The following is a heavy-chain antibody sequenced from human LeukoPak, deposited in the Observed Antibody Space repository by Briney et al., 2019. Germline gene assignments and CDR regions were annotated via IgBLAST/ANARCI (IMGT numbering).Heavy chain of an antibody. Sequence: SETLSLTCTVSGGSISSYYWSWIRQPPGKGLEWIGYIYYSGSTNYNPSLKSRVTISVDTSKNQFSLKLSSVTAADTAVYYCARADILTGPAEIDYWGQGTLVTVSS. CDR2: IYYSGST. CDR1: GGSISSYY. CDR3: ARADILTGPAEIDY. V-gene: IGHV4-59*01. J-gene: IGHJ4*02. D-gene: IGHD3-9*01.